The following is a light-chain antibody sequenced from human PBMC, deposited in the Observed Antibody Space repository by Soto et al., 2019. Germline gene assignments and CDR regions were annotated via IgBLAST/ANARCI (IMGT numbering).Light chain of an antibody. CDR3: QQYGSSPFT. J-gene: IGKJ4*01. CDR2: GAY. V-gene: IGKV3-20*01. CDR1: QTVTSSY. Sequence: EIVLTQSPGTLSLSPGERATLSCRASQTVTSSYLACYQQKPGQAPRLLIYGAYSRATGIPDRFRGGGSGTDFTLTISRLEPEDFAVYYCQQYGSSPFTFGGGTKVEIK.